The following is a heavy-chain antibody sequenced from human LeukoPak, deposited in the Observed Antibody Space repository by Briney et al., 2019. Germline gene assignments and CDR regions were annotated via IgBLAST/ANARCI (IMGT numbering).Heavy chain of an antibody. Sequence: PSETLSLTCAVYGGSFSGYYRSWIRQPPGKGLEWIGEINHSGSTNYNPSLKSRVTISVDTSKNQFSLKLSSVTAADTAVYYCARRPSWYYDSSGYLIAARFDYWGQGTLVTVSS. D-gene: IGHD3-22*01. CDR3: ARRPSWYYDSSGYLIAARFDY. V-gene: IGHV4-34*01. CDR2: INHSGST. J-gene: IGHJ4*02. CDR1: GGSFSGYY.